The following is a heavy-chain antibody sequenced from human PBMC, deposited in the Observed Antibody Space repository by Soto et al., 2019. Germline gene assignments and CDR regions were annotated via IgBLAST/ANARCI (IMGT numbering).Heavy chain of an antibody. D-gene: IGHD4-17*01. V-gene: IGHV1-69*06. CDR3: ARIYGDGAFDI. J-gene: IGHJ3*02. CDR1: GGTFSSYA. CDR2: IIPIFGTA. Sequence: GASVKVSCKASGGTFSSYAISWVRQAPGQGLEWMGGIIPIFGTANYAQKFQGRVTITADKSTSTAYMELSSLRSEDTAVYYCARIYGDGAFDIWRQGTMVTVSS.